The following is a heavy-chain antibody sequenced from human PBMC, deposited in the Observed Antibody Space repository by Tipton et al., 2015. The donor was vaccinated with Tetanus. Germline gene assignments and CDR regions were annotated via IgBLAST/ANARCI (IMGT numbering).Heavy chain of an antibody. CDR2: INHSGST. CDR3: ARGGSYSYGPRGFDL. Sequence: TLSLTCAVYGGSFSAYYWSWIRQSPGKGLEWIGEINHSGSTTYSPSFKSRVTISVDTPKSQFSLKLTSLTVADTAVYYCARGGSYSYGPRGFDLWGRGTLVTVSS. D-gene: IGHD5-18*01. V-gene: IGHV4-34*01. CDR1: GGSFSAYY. J-gene: IGHJ2*01.